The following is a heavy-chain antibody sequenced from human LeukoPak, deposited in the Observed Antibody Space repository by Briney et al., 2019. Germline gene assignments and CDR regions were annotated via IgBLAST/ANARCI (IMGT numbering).Heavy chain of an antibody. CDR2: IKQDGSEK. Sequence: PGGSLRLSCEASGFTFSSHWMSWVRQAPGKGLEWVAIIKQDGSEKDYVDSVTGRFTISRDNDKNSLYLQMNSLRDEDTAVYYCARDTSAWRYGMDVWGQGTTVTVSS. J-gene: IGHJ6*02. CDR3: ARDTSAWRYGMDV. CDR1: GFTFSSHW. D-gene: IGHD6-19*01. V-gene: IGHV3-7*01.